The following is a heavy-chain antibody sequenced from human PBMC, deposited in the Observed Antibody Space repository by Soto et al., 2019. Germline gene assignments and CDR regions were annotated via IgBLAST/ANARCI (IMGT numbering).Heavy chain of an antibody. V-gene: IGHV1-18*01. CDR3: ARDWSYGGKTFDY. CDR1: GGTFSSYT. Sequence: ASVKVSCKASGGTFSSYTISWVRQAPGQGLEWMGRIIAYNGITNYAQKFQGRVTMTTDKSTSTAYMELRSLRSDDTAVYYCARDWSYGGKTFDYWGQGTLVTVSS. D-gene: IGHD1-26*01. CDR2: IIAYNGIT. J-gene: IGHJ4*02.